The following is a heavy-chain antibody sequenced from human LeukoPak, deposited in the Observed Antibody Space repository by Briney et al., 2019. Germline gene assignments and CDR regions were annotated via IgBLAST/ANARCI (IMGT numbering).Heavy chain of an antibody. CDR2: IYYSGST. CDR1: GGSISSSSYS. D-gene: IGHD5-24*01. Sequence: SETLSLTCTVSGGSISSSSYSWGWIRQPPGKGLEWIGSIYYSGSTYYNPSLKSRVTISVDTSKNQFSLKLSSVTAADTAVYYCARQERWLQPIDYWGQGTLVTVSS. V-gene: IGHV4-39*01. J-gene: IGHJ4*02. CDR3: ARQERWLQPIDY.